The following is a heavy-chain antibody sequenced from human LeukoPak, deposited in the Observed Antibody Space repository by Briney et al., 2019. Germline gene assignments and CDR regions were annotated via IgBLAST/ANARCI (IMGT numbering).Heavy chain of an antibody. J-gene: IGHJ2*01. D-gene: IGHD3-10*01. CDR2: LYSGSDT. CDR3: ARVGDHFHWYLDL. CDR1: GFTVSTNY. V-gene: IGHV3-53*01. Sequence: GGSLRLSCAASGFTVSTNYMNWVRQAPGKGLEWISILYSGSDTYYADSVKGRFTISRDSSKNILSLQMNNLRAEDTAVYYCARVGDHFHWYLDLWGRGTLATVSS.